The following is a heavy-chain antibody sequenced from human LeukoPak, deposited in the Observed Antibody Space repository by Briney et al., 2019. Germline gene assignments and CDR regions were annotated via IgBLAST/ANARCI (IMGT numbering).Heavy chain of an antibody. V-gene: IGHV3-48*01. Sequence: GGSLRLSCAASGFTFSSYSMNWVRQAPGKGLEWVSYISSSTTTIYYADSVKGRFTISRDNSKNTLYLQMNSLRAEDTAVYYCAKERNYYDSSGYYWRFDAFDIWGQGTMVTVSS. J-gene: IGHJ3*02. CDR3: AKERNYYDSSGYYWRFDAFDI. CDR1: GFTFSSYS. D-gene: IGHD3-22*01. CDR2: ISSSTTTI.